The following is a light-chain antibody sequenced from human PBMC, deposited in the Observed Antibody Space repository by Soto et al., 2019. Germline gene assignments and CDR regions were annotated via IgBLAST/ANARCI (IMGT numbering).Light chain of an antibody. V-gene: IGKV3-11*01. Sequence: IVLTQSPATLSLSPWERATLSCRASPSVTNYLAWYQQKPGQPPRLLIYGAFNRAAGIPARFSGSGSGTDFTLTISSLEPEDSAVYYCQQRNIWPPVTFGQGTRLEIK. J-gene: IGKJ5*01. CDR3: QQRNIWPPVT. CDR2: GAF. CDR1: PSVTNY.